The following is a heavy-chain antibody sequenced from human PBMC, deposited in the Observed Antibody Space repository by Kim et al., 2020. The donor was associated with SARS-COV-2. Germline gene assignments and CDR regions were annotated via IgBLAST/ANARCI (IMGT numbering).Heavy chain of an antibody. CDR1: GFSFSEFP. V-gene: IGHV3-30*14. CDR3: ARHSDSPPAYFDP. CDR2: VSTDGSKR. Sequence: GGSLRLSCAASGFSFSEFPMHWVRQAPGKGLEWVAVVSTDGSKRRYPESLKGRFLVSRDNSKSTVYLQLNSLTTEDTAVYYCARHSDSPPAYFDPWGQGTLVAVSS. D-gene: IGHD4-4*01. J-gene: IGHJ5*02.